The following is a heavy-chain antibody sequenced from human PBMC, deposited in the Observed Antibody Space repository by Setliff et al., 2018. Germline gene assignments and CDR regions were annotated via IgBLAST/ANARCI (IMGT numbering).Heavy chain of an antibody. D-gene: IGHD3-22*01. CDR2: IIPIFGTA. Sequence: ASVKVSCKASGGTFSSYAISWVRQAPGQGLEWMGGIIPIFGTANYAQKFQGRVTMTRDTSTSTVYMDMSSLRSEDTAVYYCARDVFPYHYEGAFDIWGQGTMVTVSS. CDR1: GGTFSSYA. J-gene: IGHJ3*02. CDR3: ARDVFPYHYEGAFDI. V-gene: IGHV1-69*05.